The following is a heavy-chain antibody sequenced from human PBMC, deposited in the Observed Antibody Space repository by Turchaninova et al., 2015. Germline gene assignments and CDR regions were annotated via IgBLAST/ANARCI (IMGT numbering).Heavy chain of an antibody. D-gene: IGHD4-17*01. Sequence: QVQLVQSGAVVKKPGSAVKVSCKASGGPVSSYAISWVRQAPGQGLEWMGGIIPIFNTPNYAQNFQGRVTITADRSTSTAYMELSSLRYDDTAVYFCATDVDGKLKWGQGTLVTVSS. V-gene: IGHV1-69*06. CDR3: ATDVDGKLK. CDR2: IIPIFNTP. CDR1: GGPVSSYA. J-gene: IGHJ4*02.